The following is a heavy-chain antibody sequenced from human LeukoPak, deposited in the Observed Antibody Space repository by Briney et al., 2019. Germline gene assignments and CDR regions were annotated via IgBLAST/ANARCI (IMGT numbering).Heavy chain of an antibody. Sequence: GGSLRLSCAASGFTFSDYYMNWIRQAPGKGLEWVSYISSSGSTIYYADSVKGRFTISRDNAKNSLYLQMNSLRAEDTAVYYCARPTPLYDSSGYYEYFQHWGQGTLVSVSS. J-gene: IGHJ1*01. D-gene: IGHD3-22*01. V-gene: IGHV3-11*01. CDR1: GFTFSDYY. CDR3: ARPTPLYDSSGYYEYFQH. CDR2: ISSSGSTI.